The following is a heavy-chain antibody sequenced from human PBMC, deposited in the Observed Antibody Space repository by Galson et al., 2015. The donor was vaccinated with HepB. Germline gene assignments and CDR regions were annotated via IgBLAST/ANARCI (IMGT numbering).Heavy chain of an antibody. D-gene: IGHD4-17*01. Sequence: SVKVSCKASGGTFSSYAISWVRQAPGQGLEWMGGIIPIFGTANYAQKFQGRVTITADESTSTAYMELSSLRSEDTAVYYCARDPIFGDYSTLYFDYWGQGTLVTASS. J-gene: IGHJ4*02. CDR2: IIPIFGTA. CDR1: GGTFSSYA. V-gene: IGHV1-69*13. CDR3: ARDPIFGDYSTLYFDY.